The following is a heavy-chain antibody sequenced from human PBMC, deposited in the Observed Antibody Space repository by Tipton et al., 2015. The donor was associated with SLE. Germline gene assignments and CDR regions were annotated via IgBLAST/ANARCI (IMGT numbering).Heavy chain of an antibody. CDR3: ARDRYSGNSGDY. J-gene: IGHJ4*02. V-gene: IGHV3-48*01. CDR1: GFTFSSYS. D-gene: IGHD1-26*01. CDR2: IRGSGGST. Sequence: GSLRLSCAASGFTFSSYSMNWVRQAPGKGLEWVSSIRGSGGSTYYADSVKGRFTISRDNAKNSLYLQMNSLRAEDTAVYYCARDRYSGNSGDYWGQGTLVTVSS.